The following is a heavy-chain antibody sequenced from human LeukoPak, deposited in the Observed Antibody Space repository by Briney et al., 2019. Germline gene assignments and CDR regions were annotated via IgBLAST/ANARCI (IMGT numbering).Heavy chain of an antibody. J-gene: IGHJ4*02. CDR2: ISWNSGSK. Sequence: GGSLRLSCAASGFTFDDYAMHWVRQAPGKGLEWVSGISWNSGSKDYADSVKGRFTISRDNAKNSLYLQMNSLRAEDTAVYYCARDRAAGAYPWYFDYWGQGTLVTVSS. CDR3: ARDRAAGAYPWYFDY. V-gene: IGHV3-9*01. D-gene: IGHD3-16*01. CDR1: GFTFDDYA.